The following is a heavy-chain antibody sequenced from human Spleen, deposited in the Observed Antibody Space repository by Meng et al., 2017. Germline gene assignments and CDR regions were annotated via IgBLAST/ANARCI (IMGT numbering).Heavy chain of an antibody. J-gene: IGHJ4*02. CDR1: GGSISSTNW. D-gene: IGHD4-11*01. Sequence: QLSEGGAGLLKPSETLSLTCAVSGGSISSTNWWSWVRQPPGKGLEWIGEINHSGSTNYNPSLESRATISVDTSQNNLSLKLSSLTAADSAVYYCARGPTTMAHDFDYWGQGTLVTVSS. V-gene: IGHV4-4*02. CDR2: INHSGST. CDR3: ARGPTTMAHDFDY.